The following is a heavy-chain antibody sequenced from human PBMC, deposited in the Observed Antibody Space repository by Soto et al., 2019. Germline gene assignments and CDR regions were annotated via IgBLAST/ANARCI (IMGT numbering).Heavy chain of an antibody. CDR2: IIPIFGTA. J-gene: IGHJ6*02. V-gene: IGHV1-69*13. CDR3: ARGLRTGNYGMDV. Sequence: ASVKVSCKASGGTFSSYAISWVRQAPGQGLEWMGGIIPIFGTANYAQRFQGRLTIAADEYTSTAYMELTSLTSADTAIYFCARGLRTGNYGMDVWGQGTTVTVSS. D-gene: IGHD2-15*01. CDR1: GGTFSSYA.